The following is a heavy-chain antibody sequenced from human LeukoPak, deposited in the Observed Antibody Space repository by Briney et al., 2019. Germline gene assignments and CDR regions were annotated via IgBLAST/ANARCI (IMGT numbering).Heavy chain of an antibody. V-gene: IGHV4-34*01. J-gene: IGHJ4*02. D-gene: IGHD2-2*01. CDR1: GGSFSGYY. Sequence: PSETLSLTCAVYGGSFSGYYWSWIRQPPGKGLEWIGEINHSGSTNYNPSLKSRVTISVDTPKNQFSLKLSSVTAADTAVYYCATPYCSSTSCYQYYFDYWGQGTLVTVSS. CDR2: INHSGST. CDR3: ATPYCSSTSCYQYYFDY.